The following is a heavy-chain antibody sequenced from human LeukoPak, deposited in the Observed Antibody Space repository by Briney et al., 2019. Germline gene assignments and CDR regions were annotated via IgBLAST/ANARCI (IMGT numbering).Heavy chain of an antibody. D-gene: IGHD3-22*01. J-gene: IGHJ6*02. V-gene: IGHV3-66*01. Sequence: GGSLRLSCAASGFTVSSNYMSWVRQAPGKGLEWVSVIYSGGSTYYADSVKGRFTISRDNSKNTLYLQMNSLRAEDTAVYYCARDTDRVRFDYDSSGYDYYYGMDVWGQGTTVTVSS. CDR3: ARDTDRVRFDYDSSGYDYYYGMDV. CDR2: IYSGGST. CDR1: GFTVSSNY.